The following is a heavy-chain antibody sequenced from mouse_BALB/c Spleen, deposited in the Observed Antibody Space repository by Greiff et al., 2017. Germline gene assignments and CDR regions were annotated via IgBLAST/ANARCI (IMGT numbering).Heavy chain of an antibody. D-gene: IGHD2-1*01. CDR2: ISYSGST. J-gene: IGHJ4*01. V-gene: IGHV3-8*02. CDR3: ARGGNYEGYAMDY. Sequence: VQLKQSGPSLVKPSQTLSLTCSVTGDSITSGYWNWIRKFPGNKLEYMGYISYSGSTYYNPSLKSRISITRDTSKNQYYLQLNSVTTEDTATYYCARGGNYEGYAMDYWGQGTSVTVSS. CDR1: GDSITSGY.